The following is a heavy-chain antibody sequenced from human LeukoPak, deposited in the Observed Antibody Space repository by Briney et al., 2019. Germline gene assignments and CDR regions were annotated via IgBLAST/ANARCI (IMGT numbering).Heavy chain of an antibody. Sequence: PGGSLRLSCAASGFTFSNYNMNWVRQAPGKGLECVLYNHSSSSTRYYADSVQGRFTISRDNAKNSLYLQMSSLRDEDTSVYYCAKDLAYGGNFMREFDYWGQGTLVTVSS. CDR1: GFTFSNYN. J-gene: IGHJ4*02. V-gene: IGHV3-48*02. CDR3: AKDLAYGGNFMREFDY. CDR2: NHSSSSTR. D-gene: IGHD4-23*01.